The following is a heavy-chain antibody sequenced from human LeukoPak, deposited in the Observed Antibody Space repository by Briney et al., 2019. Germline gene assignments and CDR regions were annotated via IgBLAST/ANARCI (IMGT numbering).Heavy chain of an antibody. Sequence: PGGSLRLSCAASGFTFSTYVMSWVRQAPGKGLEWVANIRHDGSETYYVDSLRGRFTISRDNAKNLVYLQMSSLRAEDTAIYYCARDETYDYESNGYLDFWGQGTVVTVSS. CDR1: GFTFSTYV. V-gene: IGHV3-7*01. D-gene: IGHD3-22*01. J-gene: IGHJ4*02. CDR2: IRHDGSET. CDR3: ARDETYDYESNGYLDF.